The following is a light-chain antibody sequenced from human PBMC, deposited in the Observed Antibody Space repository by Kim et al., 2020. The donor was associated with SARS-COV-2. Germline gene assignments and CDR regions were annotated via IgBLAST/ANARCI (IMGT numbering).Light chain of an antibody. CDR3: QVWDSNTVI. CDR2: RDN. Sequence: SVALGQTARVTCGGNNIGSKKVPWYQQKPGQAPVLVIYRDNSRPSGIPERFSGSNSGNTGTLTISRAQAGDEADYYCQVWDSNTVIFGGGTQLTVL. CDR1: NIGSKK. J-gene: IGLJ2*01. V-gene: IGLV3-9*01.